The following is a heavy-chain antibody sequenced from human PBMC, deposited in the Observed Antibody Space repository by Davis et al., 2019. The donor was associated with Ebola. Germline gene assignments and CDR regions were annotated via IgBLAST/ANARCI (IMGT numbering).Heavy chain of an antibody. CDR2: IYYSGST. CDR3: ASQGGNY. Sequence: MLSETLSLTCTVSGGSISSSSYYWGWIRQPPGKGLEWIGSIYYSGSTYYNPSLKTRVTMSVDTSKNQFSLNLKSVTAADTATYYCASQGGNYWGPGTQVIVST. V-gene: IGHV4-39*07. CDR1: GGSISSSSYY. J-gene: IGHJ4*02. D-gene: IGHD1-14*01.